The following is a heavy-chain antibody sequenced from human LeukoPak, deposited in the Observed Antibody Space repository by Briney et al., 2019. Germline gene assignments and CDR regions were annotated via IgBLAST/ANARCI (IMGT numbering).Heavy chain of an antibody. J-gene: IGHJ4*02. CDR2: ILGSGGST. V-gene: IGHV3-23*01. CDR1: GFTFSNYA. CDR3: AKWGDYDVLTGYYVPDY. D-gene: IGHD3-9*01. Sequence: GASLRLSCAASGFTFSNYAMSWVRQAPGKGLEWVSAILGSGGSTYYADSVKGRFTVSRDNSKSTLYMQMNSLRAEDTALYYCAKWGDYDVLTGYYVPDYWGQGTLVTVSS.